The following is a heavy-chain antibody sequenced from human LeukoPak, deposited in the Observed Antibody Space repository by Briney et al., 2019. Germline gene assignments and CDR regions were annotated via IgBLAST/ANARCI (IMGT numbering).Heavy chain of an antibody. J-gene: IGHJ4*02. CDR2: IKQDESEK. CDR1: GFTFSDHY. D-gene: IGHD3-10*01. V-gene: IGHV3-7*01. CDR3: ARVNDYDSGSLYRPIDY. Sequence: PGGSLRLSCAAFGFTFSDHYMDWVRQAPGKGLEWVANIKQDESEKNYVDSVKGRFTISRDNVKNSLYLQMNSLRAEDTAVYSCARVNDYDSGSLYRPIDYWGQGTLVTVSS.